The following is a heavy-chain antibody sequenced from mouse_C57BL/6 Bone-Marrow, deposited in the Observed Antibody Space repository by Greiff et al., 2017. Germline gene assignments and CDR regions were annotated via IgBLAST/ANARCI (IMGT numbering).Heavy chain of an antibody. CDR1: GYTFTDYE. CDR2: IDPETGGT. CDR3: TRDYYGSSYPHWYFDV. J-gene: IGHJ1*03. D-gene: IGHD1-1*01. Sequence: QVQLKQPGAELVRPGASVTLSCKASGYTFTDYEMHWVKQTPVHGLEWIGAIDPETGGTAYNQKFKGKAILTADKSSSTAYMELRSLTSEDSAVYYCTRDYYGSSYPHWYFDVWGTGTTVTVSS. V-gene: IGHV1-15*01.